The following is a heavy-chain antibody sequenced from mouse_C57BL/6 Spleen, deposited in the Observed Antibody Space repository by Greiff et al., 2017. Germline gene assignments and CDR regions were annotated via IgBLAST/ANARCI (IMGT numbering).Heavy chain of an antibody. CDR1: GFTFSNYW. J-gene: IGHJ4*01. CDR2: IRLKSDNYAT. CDR3: TDDGYSGAMDY. D-gene: IGHD2-3*01. V-gene: IGHV6-3*01. Sequence: EVKVEESGGGLVQPGGSMKLSCVASGFTFSNYWMNWVRQSPEKGLEWVAQIRLKSDNYATHYEESVKGGFTISRDDSNSSVYLQMNNLRAEDTGIYYCTDDGYSGAMDYWGQGTSVTVSS.